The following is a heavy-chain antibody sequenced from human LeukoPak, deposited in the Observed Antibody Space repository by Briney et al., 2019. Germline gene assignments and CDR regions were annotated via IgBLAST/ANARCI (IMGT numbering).Heavy chain of an antibody. J-gene: IGHJ5*02. CDR2: IIPIFGTA. V-gene: IGHV1-69*01. CDR3: AGDYSKRGMDWFDP. Sequence: ASVKVSCKASGGTFSSYAISWVRQAPGQGLERMGGIIPIFGTANYAQKFQGRATITADESTSTAYMELSSLRSEDTAVYYCAGDYSKRGMDWFDPWGQGTLVTVPS. CDR1: GGTFSSYA. D-gene: IGHD4-11*01.